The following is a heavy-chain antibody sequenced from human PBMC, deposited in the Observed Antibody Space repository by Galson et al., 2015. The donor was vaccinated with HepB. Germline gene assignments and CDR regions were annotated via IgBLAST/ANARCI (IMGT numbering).Heavy chain of an antibody. CDR2: IRSKAYGGTT. J-gene: IGHJ4*02. V-gene: IGHV3-49*03. CDR3: AKARAVAGTAGFDY. CDR1: GFTFGDYA. D-gene: IGHD6-19*01. Sequence: SLRLSCAASGFTFGDYAMSWFRQAPGKGLEWVGFIRSKAYGGTTEYAASVKGRFTISRDDSKSIAYLQMNSLRAEDTAVYYCAKARAVAGTAGFDYWGQGTLVTVSS.